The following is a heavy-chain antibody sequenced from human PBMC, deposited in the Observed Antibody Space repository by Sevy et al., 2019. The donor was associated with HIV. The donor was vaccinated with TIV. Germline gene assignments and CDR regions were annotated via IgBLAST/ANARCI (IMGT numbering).Heavy chain of an antibody. J-gene: IGHJ4*02. CDR1: GGSVSSSDYY. D-gene: IGHD5-18*01. V-gene: IGHV4-30-4*01. Sequence: SQTLSLTCTVSGGSVSSSDYYWSWIRQPPGEGLQWAGFISYSGGTYYNPFLNSRVSMSVDTSKNQFSLKLSSVTAADTAVYYCASKRGYSSGPFDYWGQGTLVTVSS. CDR3: ASKRGYSSGPFDY. CDR2: ISYSGGT.